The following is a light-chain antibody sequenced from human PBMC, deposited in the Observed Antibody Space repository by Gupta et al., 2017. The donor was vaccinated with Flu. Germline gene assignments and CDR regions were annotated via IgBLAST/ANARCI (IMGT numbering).Light chain of an antibody. Sequence: ITIPCTGTASDVGGYKYVSWYQHHPGRAPKVLIYEVSNRPPGVSDRFSGSKSGNAASLTISGLQPEDEADYYCSSYTSTTTLYVFGTGTKVTVL. CDR3: SSYTSTTTLYV. J-gene: IGLJ1*01. CDR1: ASDVGGYKY. CDR2: EVS. V-gene: IGLV2-14*01.